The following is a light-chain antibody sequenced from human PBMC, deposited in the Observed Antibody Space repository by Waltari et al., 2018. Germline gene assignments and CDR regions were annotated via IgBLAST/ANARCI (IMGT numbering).Light chain of an antibody. CDR3: QHYVSLPVT. CDR2: HAS. J-gene: IGKJ1*01. CDR1: QSISKY. Sequence: EIVLTQSPGTLSLSSGDRATLSCSPSQSISKYLDWYQQKPGQAPRLLIYHASSRATGIPDRFSGSGSGTDFSLTISRLEPEDFAVYYCQHYVSLPVTFGQGTKVEIK. V-gene: IGKV3-20*01.